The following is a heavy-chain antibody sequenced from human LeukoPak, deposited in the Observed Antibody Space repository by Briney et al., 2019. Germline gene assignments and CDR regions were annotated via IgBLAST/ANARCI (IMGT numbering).Heavy chain of an antibody. CDR3: ARDLRGSSWYGPWFDP. D-gene: IGHD6-13*01. Sequence: PGGSLRLSCAASGFTFSSYWMSWVRQAPGKGLEWVANIKQDGSEKYYVDSVKGRFTISRDNAKNSLYLQMNSLRAGDTAVYYCARDLRGSSWYGPWFDPWGQGTLVTVSS. V-gene: IGHV3-7*03. CDR1: GFTFSSYW. CDR2: IKQDGSEK. J-gene: IGHJ5*02.